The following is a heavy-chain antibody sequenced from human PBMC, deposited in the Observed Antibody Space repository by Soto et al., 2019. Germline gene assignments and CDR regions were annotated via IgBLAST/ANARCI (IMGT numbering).Heavy chain of an antibody. CDR3: ARGSSNFVDLGY. D-gene: IGHD6-13*01. V-gene: IGHV3-33*01. Sequence: QVQLVESGGGVVQPGRSLRLSCAASGFTFSSYGMHWVRQAPGKGLEWVAVIWYDGTNKYYADSVKGRFTIARDKSKNTLYLQMNGLRAYDTAVYYCARGSSNFVDLGYWGQGTLVTVSS. CDR1: GFTFSSYG. CDR2: IWYDGTNK. J-gene: IGHJ4*02.